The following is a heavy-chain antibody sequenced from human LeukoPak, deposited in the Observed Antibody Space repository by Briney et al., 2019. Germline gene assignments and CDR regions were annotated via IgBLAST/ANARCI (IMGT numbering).Heavy chain of an antibody. CDR3: ARDFEIWSGYYFDY. Sequence: PSETLSLTCTVSGGSISYYYWSWIRQPAGKGLEWIGRIYTSGSTNYNPSLKSRVTMSVDTSKNQFSLKLSSVTAADTAVYYCARDFEIWSGYYFDYWGQGTLVTVSS. J-gene: IGHJ4*02. D-gene: IGHD3-3*01. CDR2: IYTSGST. CDR1: GGSISYYY. V-gene: IGHV4-4*07.